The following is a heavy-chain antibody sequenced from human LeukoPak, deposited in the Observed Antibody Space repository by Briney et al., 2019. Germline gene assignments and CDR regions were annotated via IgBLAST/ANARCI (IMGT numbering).Heavy chain of an antibody. J-gene: IGHJ4*02. D-gene: IGHD3-22*01. Sequence: KTSETLSLTCTVSGGSISSYYWSWIRQPPGKGLEWIGYIYYSGSTNYNPSLKSRVTISVDTSKNQFSLKLSSVTAADTAVYYCARINYYDSSGYFYDDYWGQGTLVTVSS. V-gene: IGHV4-59*01. CDR3: ARINYYDSSGYFYDDY. CDR2: IYYSGST. CDR1: GGSISSYY.